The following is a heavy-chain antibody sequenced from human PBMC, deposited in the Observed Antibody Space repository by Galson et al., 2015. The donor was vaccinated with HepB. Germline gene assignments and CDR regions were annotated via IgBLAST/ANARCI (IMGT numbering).Heavy chain of an antibody. CDR3: ARGAYCGGDCYWGYFQH. CDR2: ISSSGSTI. V-gene: IGHV3-11*01. CDR1: GFTFSDYY. D-gene: IGHD2-21*02. Sequence: SLRLSCAASGFTFSDYYMSWIRQAPGKGLEWVSYISSSGSTIYYADSVKGRFTISRDNAKNSLYLQMNSLRAEDTAVDYCARGAYCGGDCYWGYFQHWGQGTLVTVSS. J-gene: IGHJ1*01.